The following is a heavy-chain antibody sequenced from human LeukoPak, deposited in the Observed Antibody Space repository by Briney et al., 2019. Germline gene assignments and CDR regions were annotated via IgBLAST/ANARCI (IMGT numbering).Heavy chain of an antibody. CDR1: GFTFSSYS. CDR2: ISSSSSII. D-gene: IGHD1-1*01. Sequence: PGGSLRLSCAASGFTFSSYSMNWVRQAPGKGLEWVSYISSSSSIIYYADSVKGRFTISRDNAKNSLYLQMNSLRAEDTAMYYCARDLVATTGGNYWGQGTLVTVSS. CDR3: ARDLVATTGGNY. J-gene: IGHJ4*02. V-gene: IGHV3-48*04.